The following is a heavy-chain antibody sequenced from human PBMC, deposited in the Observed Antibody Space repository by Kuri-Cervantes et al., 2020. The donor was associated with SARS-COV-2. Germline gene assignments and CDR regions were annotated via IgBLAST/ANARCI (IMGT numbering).Heavy chain of an antibody. D-gene: IGHD3-3*01. Sequence: GESLKISCAASGFTFSSYSMNWVRQAPGKGLEWVSSISSSSSYIYYADSVKGRFTISRDNAKNSLYLQMNSLRAEDTAVYYCASTSYDFWSGPTIYSDYWGQGTLVTVSS. CDR3: ASTSYDFWSGPTIYSDY. V-gene: IGHV3-21*04. J-gene: IGHJ4*02. CDR2: ISSSSSYI. CDR1: GFTFSSYS.